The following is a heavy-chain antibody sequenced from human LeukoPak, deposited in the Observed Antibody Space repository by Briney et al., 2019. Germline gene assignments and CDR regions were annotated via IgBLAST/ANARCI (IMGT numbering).Heavy chain of an antibody. J-gene: IGHJ6*02. D-gene: IGHD1-26*01. CDR1: GGTFTIYA. Sequence: GASVKVSCTASGGTFTIYAISWVRQAPGQGLEWMGGIITIFGTANYAQKFQGRVTITADESTSTAYMELSSLRSEDTAVYYCARGGIVGASKPSNYYYYGMDVWGQGTTVTVSS. CDR3: ARGGIVGASKPSNYYYYGMDV. V-gene: IGHV1-69*13. CDR2: IITIFGTA.